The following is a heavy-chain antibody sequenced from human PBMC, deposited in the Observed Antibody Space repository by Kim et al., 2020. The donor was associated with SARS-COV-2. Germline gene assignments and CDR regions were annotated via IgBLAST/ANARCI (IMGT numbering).Heavy chain of an antibody. CDR3: ASALGH. CDR2: YPSERT. Sequence: YPSERTNYTPSLQSRVTMSVDMSKNQFSLKLSSVTAADTAVYYCASALGHWGQGTLVTVSS. J-gene: IGHJ4*02. V-gene: IGHV4-4*07. D-gene: IGHD3-16*02.